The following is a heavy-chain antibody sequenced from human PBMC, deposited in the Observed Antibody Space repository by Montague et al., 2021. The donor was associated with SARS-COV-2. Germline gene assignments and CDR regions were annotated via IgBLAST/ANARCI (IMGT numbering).Heavy chain of an antibody. J-gene: IGHJ4*02. D-gene: IGHD4-17*01. Sequence: SETLSLTCTVSGGSISGTTYRWGWIRQPPGKGLEWIGFISYSGTTFYNPSLKSRITMSVDTPKSQFSLNLTSVTAADTAVYYCARRYGSSLDSWGQGILVAVSS. CDR3: ARRYGSSLDS. CDR2: ISYSGTT. CDR1: GGSISGTTYR. V-gene: IGHV4-39*01.